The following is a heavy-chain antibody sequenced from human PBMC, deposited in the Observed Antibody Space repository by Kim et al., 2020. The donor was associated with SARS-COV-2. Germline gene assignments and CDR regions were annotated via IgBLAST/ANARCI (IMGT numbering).Heavy chain of an antibody. CDR1: GFTFDDYA. J-gene: IGHJ4*02. D-gene: IGHD3-22*01. CDR2: ISWNSCSI. V-gene: IGHV3-9*01. CDR3: AKDIGYYYDSSGYFDY. Sequence: GGSLRLSCAASGFTFDDYAMHWVRQAPGKGLEWVSGISWNSCSIGYADSVKGRFTISRDNAKNSLYLQMNSLRAEDTALYYCAKDIGYYYDSSGYFDYWGQGSLVNVSS.